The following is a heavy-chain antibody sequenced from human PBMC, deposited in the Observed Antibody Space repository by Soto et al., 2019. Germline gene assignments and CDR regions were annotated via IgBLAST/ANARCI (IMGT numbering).Heavy chain of an antibody. CDR2: IYYSGST. V-gene: IGHV4-31*03. CDR1: GGSISSGGYY. CDR3: ARAPHGSGCVDY. Sequence: SETLSLTCTVSGGSISSGGYYWSWIRQHPGKGLEWIGYIYYSGSTYYNPSLKSRVTISVDTSKNQFSLKLSSVTAADTAVYYCARAPHGSGCVDYWGQGTLVTVSS. J-gene: IGHJ4*02. D-gene: IGHD5-12*01.